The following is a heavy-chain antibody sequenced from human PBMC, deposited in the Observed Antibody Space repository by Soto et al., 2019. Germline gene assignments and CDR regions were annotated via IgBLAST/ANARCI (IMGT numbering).Heavy chain of an antibody. CDR1: GFTFSDHY. CDR3: ARSWLGSSYGMDV. V-gene: IGHV3-72*01. Sequence: EVQLVESGGGLVQPGGSLRLSCAASGFTFSDHYMDWVRQAPGKGLEWVGRTRNKANSYTTEYAASVKGIFTISRDDSKKSLYLQMNSLKTEDTAVYYCARSWLGSSYGMDVWGQGTTVTVSS. CDR2: TRNKANSYTT. D-gene: IGHD6-6*01. J-gene: IGHJ6*02.